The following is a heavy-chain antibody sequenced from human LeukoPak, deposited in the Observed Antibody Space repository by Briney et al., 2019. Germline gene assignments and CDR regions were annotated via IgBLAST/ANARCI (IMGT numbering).Heavy chain of an antibody. CDR1: GGSISSGGYS. D-gene: IGHD5-24*01. J-gene: IGHJ3*02. V-gene: IGHV4-30-2*01. CDR3: ARGVLRMAAFDI. Sequence: KASETLSLTCAVSGGSISSGGYSWSWIRQPPGKGLEWIGYIYHSGSTYYNPSLKSRVTISVDRSKNQFSLKLSSVTAADTAVYYCARGVLRMAAFDIWGQGTMVTVSS. CDR2: IYHSGST.